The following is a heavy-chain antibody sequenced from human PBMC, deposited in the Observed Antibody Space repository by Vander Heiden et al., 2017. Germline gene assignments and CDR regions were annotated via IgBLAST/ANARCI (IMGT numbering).Heavy chain of an antibody. CDR2: INPKSGGT. Sequence: QVQLVQSGAEVKKPGASVKVSCQASGYTFTGYYMHWVRQAPGQGLEWMGWINPKSGGTKYAQKFQGRVTMTRDTSISTAYMELSRLRSDDTAVYYCARVPSSGPAVVTGDYWGQGTLVTVSS. CDR3: ARVPSSGPAVVTGDY. V-gene: IGHV1-2*02. CDR1: GYTFTGYY. J-gene: IGHJ4*02. D-gene: IGHD6-19*01.